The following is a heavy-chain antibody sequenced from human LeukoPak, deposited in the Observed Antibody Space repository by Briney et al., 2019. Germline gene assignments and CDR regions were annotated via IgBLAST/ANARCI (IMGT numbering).Heavy chain of an antibody. Sequence: GGSLRLSCGASGFTFSSYSMSWVRQAPGKGLEWVAFIRYDGSNKYYADSVKGRFTISRDNSKNTLYLQMNSLRAEDTAVYYCARDQLYYDSSGYYGVWGQGTLVTVSS. D-gene: IGHD3-22*01. V-gene: IGHV3-30*02. J-gene: IGHJ4*02. CDR3: ARDQLYYDSSGYYGV. CDR1: GFTFSSYS. CDR2: IRYDGSNK.